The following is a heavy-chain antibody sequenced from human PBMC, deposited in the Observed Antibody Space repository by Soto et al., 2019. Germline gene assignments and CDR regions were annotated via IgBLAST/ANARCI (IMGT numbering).Heavy chain of an antibody. D-gene: IGHD5-12*01. CDR3: ARAGWLHPYYYYGMDV. J-gene: IGHJ6*02. CDR1: GGSISSGGYS. CDR2: IYHSGST. Sequence: PSETLSLTCAVSGGSISSGGYSWSWIRQPPGKGLEWIGYIYHSGSTYYNPSLKSRVTISVDRSKNQFSLKLSSVTAADTAVYYCARAGWLHPYYYYGMDVWGQGTTVTVSS. V-gene: IGHV4-30-2*01.